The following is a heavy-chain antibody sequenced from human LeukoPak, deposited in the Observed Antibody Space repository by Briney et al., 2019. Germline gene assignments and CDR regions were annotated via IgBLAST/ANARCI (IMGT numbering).Heavy chain of an antibody. Sequence: SETLSLTCTVSGGSISSYYWSWIRQPPGKGLEWIGYIYYSGSTNYNPSLKSRVTISVDTPKNQFSLKLSSVTAADTAVYYCASSSNDYYYYGMDVWGQGTTVTVSS. V-gene: IGHV4-59*01. CDR3: ASSSNDYYYYGMDV. CDR1: GGSISSYY. J-gene: IGHJ6*02. CDR2: IYYSGST.